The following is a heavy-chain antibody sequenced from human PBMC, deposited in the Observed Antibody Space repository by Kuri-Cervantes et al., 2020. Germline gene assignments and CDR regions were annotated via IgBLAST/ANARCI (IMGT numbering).Heavy chain of an antibody. Sequence: SVKVSCKASGGTFSSYAISWVRQAPGQGLEWMGGIIPIFGTANYAQKFQGRVTMTRDTSTSTVYMELSSLRSEDTAVYYCARARTYYGSGTKEMNYYMDVWGKGTTVTVSS. CDR3: ARARTYYGSGTKEMNYYMDV. V-gene: IGHV1-69*05. D-gene: IGHD3-10*01. CDR1: GGTFSSYA. CDR2: IIPIFGTA. J-gene: IGHJ6*03.